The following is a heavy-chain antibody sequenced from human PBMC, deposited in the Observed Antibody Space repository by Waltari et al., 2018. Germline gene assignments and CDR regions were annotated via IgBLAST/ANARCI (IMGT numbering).Heavy chain of an antibody. Sequence: QVQLVQSGAEVKKPGASVTVSCTVSGYTLTELSMPWGRQAPGKGREWMGGFDPEDGETIYAQKFQGRVTMTEDTSTDTAYMELSSLRSEDTAVYYCATGGYLDAFDIWGQGTMVTVSS. CDR1: GYTLTELS. V-gene: IGHV1-24*01. CDR3: ATGGYLDAFDI. D-gene: IGHD5-18*01. CDR2: FDPEDGET. J-gene: IGHJ3*02.